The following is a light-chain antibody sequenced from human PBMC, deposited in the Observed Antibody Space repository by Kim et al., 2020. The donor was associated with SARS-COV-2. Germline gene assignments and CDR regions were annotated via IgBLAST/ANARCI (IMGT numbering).Light chain of an antibody. V-gene: IGLV2-14*01. Sequence: LTQPASVSGSPGQSITISCTGTSSDVGGYNCVSWFQQHPGKAPKLMIHDVSNRPSGVSNRFSGSKSGSTASLTISGLQAEDEADYYCSSCTSSNTRVFGTGTKVTVL. CDR2: DVS. J-gene: IGLJ1*01. CDR1: SSDVGGYNC. CDR3: SSCTSSNTRV.